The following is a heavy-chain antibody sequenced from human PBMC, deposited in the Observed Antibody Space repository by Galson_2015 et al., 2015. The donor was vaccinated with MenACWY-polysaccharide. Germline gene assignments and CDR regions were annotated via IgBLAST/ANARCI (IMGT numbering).Heavy chain of an antibody. CDR3: AKEADVAVAGYAEYFQH. CDR2: ISGSGGST. V-gene: IGHV3-23*01. CDR1: GFPFNIYA. D-gene: IGHD6-19*01. J-gene: IGHJ1*01. Sequence: SLRLCCAASGFPFNIYAMSWVRQAPGKGLEWVSAISGSGGSTYYADSVKGRFTISRDNSKNTLYLQMNSLRAEDTAVYYCAKEADVAVAGYAEYFQHWGQGTLVTVSS.